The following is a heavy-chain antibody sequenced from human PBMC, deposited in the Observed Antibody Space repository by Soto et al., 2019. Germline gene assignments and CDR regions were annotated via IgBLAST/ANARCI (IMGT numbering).Heavy chain of an antibody. CDR2: ISYDGSNK. J-gene: IGHJ4*02. CDR3: VGGQYYFDY. D-gene: IGHD3-10*01. CDR1: GFPFSSYG. Sequence: ESGGGVVRPGRSLRLSCAASGFPFSSYGMHWVREAPGKGLEWVAVISYDGSNKYYADSVKGRFTISRDNSASTLYLQMNSLRPEDTALYYCVGGQYYFDYRGQGTLVTVSP. V-gene: IGHV3-30*03.